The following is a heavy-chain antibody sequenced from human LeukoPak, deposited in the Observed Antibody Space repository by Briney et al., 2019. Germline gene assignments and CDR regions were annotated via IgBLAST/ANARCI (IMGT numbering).Heavy chain of an antibody. J-gene: IGHJ2*01. V-gene: IGHV4-39*01. CDR1: GGSISSSSYY. CDR2: IYYSGST. D-gene: IGHD6-13*01. Sequence: TSETLSLTCTVSGGSISSSSYYWGWIRQPPGKGLEWIGSIYYSGSTYYNPSLKSRVTISVDTSKNQFSLKLSSVTAADTAVYYCASLAAAGTGWYFDLWGRGTLVTVSS. CDR3: ASLAAAGTGWYFDL.